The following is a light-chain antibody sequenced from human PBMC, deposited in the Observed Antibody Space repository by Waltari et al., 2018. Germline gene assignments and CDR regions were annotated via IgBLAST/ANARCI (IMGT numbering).Light chain of an antibody. Sequence: QSVLTQPPSASGTPGPRVSISCSGSSSNIGSKSVNWYQQVPGTAPKLLIYSTNQRPSGVPDRFSGSKSGTSASLAISGLQSEDEADYYCATWDDRLNGLFGGGTKLTVL. CDR1: SSNIGSKS. V-gene: IGLV1-44*01. CDR3: ATWDDRLNGL. CDR2: STN. J-gene: IGLJ2*01.